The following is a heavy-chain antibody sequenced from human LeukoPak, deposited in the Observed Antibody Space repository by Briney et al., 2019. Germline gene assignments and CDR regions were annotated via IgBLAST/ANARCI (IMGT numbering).Heavy chain of an antibody. D-gene: IGHD6-19*01. CDR2: IYHSGST. Sequence: SETLSLTCAVYGGSFSGYYWSWIRQPPGKGLEWIGEIYHSGSTNYNPSLRSRVTISVDKSKNQFSLKLSSVTAADTAVYYCASIGYSSGWYGYWGQGTLVTVSS. V-gene: IGHV4-34*01. CDR1: GGSFSGYY. CDR3: ASIGYSSGWYGY. J-gene: IGHJ4*02.